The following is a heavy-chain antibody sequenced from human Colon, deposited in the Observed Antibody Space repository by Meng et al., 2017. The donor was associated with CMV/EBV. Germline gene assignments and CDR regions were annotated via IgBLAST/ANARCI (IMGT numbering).Heavy chain of an antibody. CDR2: IYYSGST. CDR3: AREVTWIRARDV. J-gene: IGHJ6*02. D-gene: IGHD5-18*01. V-gene: IGHV4-39*02. CDR1: GGSISSSSYY. Sequence: SQTLSLTCTVSGGSISSSSYYWGWIRQPPGKGLEWIGSIYYSGSTYYNPSLKSRVTISVDTSKNQFSLKLSSVTAADTAVYYCAREVTWIRARDVWGQGTTVTVSS.